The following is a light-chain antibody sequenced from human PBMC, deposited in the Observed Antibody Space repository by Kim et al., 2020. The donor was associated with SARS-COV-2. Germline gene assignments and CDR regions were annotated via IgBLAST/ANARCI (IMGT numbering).Light chain of an antibody. Sequence: PASISCRSSQSLLHSNGYNYLDWYLQKPGQSPQLLIYLGSNRASGVPNRCSGSGSGTDFTLKISRVEAEDVGVYYCMQALQTPNTFGQGTRLEIK. J-gene: IGKJ5*01. CDR3: MQALQTPNT. CDR2: LGS. V-gene: IGKV2-28*01. CDR1: QSLLHSNGYNY.